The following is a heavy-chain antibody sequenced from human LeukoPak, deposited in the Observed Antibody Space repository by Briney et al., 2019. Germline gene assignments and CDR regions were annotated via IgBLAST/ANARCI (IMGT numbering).Heavy chain of an antibody. CDR2: ISAYNGNT. D-gene: IGHD3-10*01. CDR1: GYTFTSYG. CDR3: ARDQNYYGSGSYYTYYYYYYMDV. V-gene: IGHV1-18*01. Sequence: ASVKVSCKASGYTFTSYGISWVRQAPGQGLEWMGWISAYNGNTNYAQKLQGRVTMTTDTSTSTAYMELRSLRSDDTAVYYCARDQNYYGSGSYYTYYYYYYMDVWGKGTTVTISS. J-gene: IGHJ6*03.